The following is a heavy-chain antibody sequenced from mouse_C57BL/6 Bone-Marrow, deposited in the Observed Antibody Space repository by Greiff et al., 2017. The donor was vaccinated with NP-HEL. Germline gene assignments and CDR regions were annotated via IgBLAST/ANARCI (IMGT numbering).Heavy chain of an antibody. CDR2: IDPSDSET. CDR1: GYTFTSYW. Sequence: QVQLQQPGAELVRPGSSVKLSCKASGYTFTSYWMHWVKQRPIQGLEWIGNIDPSDSETHYNQKFKDKATLTVDKSSSTAYMQLRSLTSEDSAVYYCARWGGGYPFDYWGQGTTLTVSS. D-gene: IGHD2-2*01. CDR3: ARWGGGYPFDY. J-gene: IGHJ2*01. V-gene: IGHV1-52*01.